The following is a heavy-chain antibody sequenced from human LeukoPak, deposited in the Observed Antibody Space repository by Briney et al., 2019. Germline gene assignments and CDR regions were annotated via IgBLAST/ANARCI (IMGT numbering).Heavy chain of an antibody. J-gene: IGHJ4*02. CDR2: ISSSSSYI. V-gene: IGHV3-21*01. Sequence: GGSLRLSCAASGFTFSSYSMNWVRQAPGKGLEWVSSISSSSSYIYYADSVKGRFTISRDNAKNSLYQQMNSLRAEDTAVYYCARARRYCDWLPTYWGQGTLVTVSS. D-gene: IGHD3-9*01. CDR1: GFTFSSYS. CDR3: ARARRYCDWLPTY.